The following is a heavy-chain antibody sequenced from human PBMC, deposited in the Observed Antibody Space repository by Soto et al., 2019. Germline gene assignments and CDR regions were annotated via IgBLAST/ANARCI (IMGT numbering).Heavy chain of an antibody. CDR3: ARAVYNDILTGYYPNYYYYYGMDV. Sequence: GASVKVSCKASGYTFTSYAMHWVRQAPGQRLEWMGWINAGNGNTKYSQKFQGRVTITRDTSASTAYMELSSLRSEDTAVYYCARAVYNDILTGYYPNYYYYYGMDVWGQGTTVTVS. CDR2: INAGNGNT. V-gene: IGHV1-3*01. D-gene: IGHD3-9*01. CDR1: GYTFTSYA. J-gene: IGHJ6*02.